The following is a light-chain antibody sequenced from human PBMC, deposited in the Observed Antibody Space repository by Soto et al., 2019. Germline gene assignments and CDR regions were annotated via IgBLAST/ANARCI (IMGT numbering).Light chain of an antibody. J-gene: IGLJ2*01. CDR3: AAWDDSLNGVV. CDR1: NSNIGSNT. CDR2: SNN. V-gene: IGLV1-44*01. Sequence: QAVVTQPPSASGTPGQRVTISCSGSNSNIGSNTVNWYQQLPGTAPKLLIFSNNQRPSGVPDRFSGSKSGTSASLAISGRQSDEEADYYCAAWDDSLNGVVFGGGTKVTVL.